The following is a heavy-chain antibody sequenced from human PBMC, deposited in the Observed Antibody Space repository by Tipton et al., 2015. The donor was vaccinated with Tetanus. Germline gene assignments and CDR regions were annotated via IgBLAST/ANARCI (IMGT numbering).Heavy chain of an antibody. CDR3: ARSSYGTFSYYVDV. J-gene: IGHJ6*03. Sequence: TLSLTCTVSGGSFSSGGYFWSWIRQRPGKGLEWILYIYYSGTTYYNPSLKSRVTFPVDTSKNQFSLELTSVTAADTAVYYCARSSYGTFSYYVDVWGKGTTVTVSS. D-gene: IGHD4-17*01. V-gene: IGHV4-31*03. CDR2: IYYSGTT. CDR1: GGSFSSGGYF.